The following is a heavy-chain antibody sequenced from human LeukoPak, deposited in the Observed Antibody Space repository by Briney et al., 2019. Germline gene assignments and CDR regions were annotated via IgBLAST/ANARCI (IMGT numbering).Heavy chain of an antibody. D-gene: IGHD2-2*01. J-gene: IGHJ5*02. CDR2: IYHSGST. Sequence: SETLSLTCAVSSYSISSGYYWGWIRQPPGKGLEWIGSIYHSGSTYYNPSLKSRVTISVDTSKNQFSLKLSPVTAADTAVYYCARLVGFDIVVVPAAMSYWFDPWGQGTLVTVSS. CDR1: SYSISSGYY. CDR3: ARLVGFDIVVVPAAMSYWFDP. V-gene: IGHV4-38-2*01.